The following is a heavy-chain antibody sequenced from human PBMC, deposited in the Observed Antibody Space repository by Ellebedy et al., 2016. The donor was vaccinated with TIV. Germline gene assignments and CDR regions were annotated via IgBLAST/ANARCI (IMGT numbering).Heavy chain of an antibody. CDR2: IIPMSVTP. CDR3: ARSQGWWREGTTILDY. J-gene: IGHJ4*02. Sequence: AASVKVSCKVSGGTSNRFAINWVRQAPGQGLEWMGGIIPMSVTPKYAQKFQGRVTFTADESTGTVYMELSTLISDHTAVYYCARSQGWWREGTTILDYWGQGTLVTVSS. CDR1: GGTSNRFA. D-gene: IGHD2-15*01. V-gene: IGHV1-69*13.